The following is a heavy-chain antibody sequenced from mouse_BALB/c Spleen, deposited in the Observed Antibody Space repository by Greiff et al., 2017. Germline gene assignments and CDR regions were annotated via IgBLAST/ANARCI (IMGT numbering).Heavy chain of an antibody. V-gene: IGHV5-6*01. CDR1: GFTFSSYG. D-gene: IGHD1-1*01. CDR2: ISSGGSYT. J-gene: IGHJ1*01. CDR3: ARHVSSYGSREGGRYFDV. Sequence: EVMLVESGGDLVKPGGSLKLSCAASGFTFSSYGMSWVRQTPDKRLEWVATISSGGSYTYYPDSVKGRFTISRDNAKNTLYLQMSSLKSEDTAMYYCARHVSSYGSREGGRYFDVWGAGTTVTVSS.